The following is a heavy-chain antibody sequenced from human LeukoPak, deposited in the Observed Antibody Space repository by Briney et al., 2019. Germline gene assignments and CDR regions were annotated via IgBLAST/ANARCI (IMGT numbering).Heavy chain of an antibody. CDR3: ARRDYYDSSGYPESGAYYYYYGMDV. J-gene: IGHJ6*02. V-gene: IGHV5-10-1*01. Sequence: PGESLKISRKGSGYSFTSYWISWVRQMPGKGLEWMGRIDPSDSYTNYSPSFQGHVTISADKSISTAYLQWSSLKASDTAMYYCARRDYYDSSGYPESGAYYYYYGMDVWGQGTTVTVSS. CDR2: IDPSDSYT. D-gene: IGHD3-22*01. CDR1: GYSFTSYW.